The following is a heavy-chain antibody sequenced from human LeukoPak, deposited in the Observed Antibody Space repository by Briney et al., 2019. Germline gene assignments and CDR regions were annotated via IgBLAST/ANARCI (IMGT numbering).Heavy chain of an antibody. CDR1: DGSISTYQ. CDR3: AGGVSGYYYVPFDY. J-gene: IGHJ4*02. V-gene: IGHV4-4*07. D-gene: IGHD3-22*01. CDR2: ISTSGST. Sequence: PSETLSLTCTVSDGSISTYQWSWIRQPAGEGLEWIGRISTSGSTNYNPSLKSRVTMSVDTSKNQFSLKLSSVTAADTGVYYCAGGVSGYYYVPFDYWGQGTLVTVSS.